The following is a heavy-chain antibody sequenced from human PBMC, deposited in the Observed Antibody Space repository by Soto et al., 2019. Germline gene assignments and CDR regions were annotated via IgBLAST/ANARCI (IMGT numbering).Heavy chain of an antibody. D-gene: IGHD3-10*01. Sequence: ASVKVSCKASGYTFTSYYMHWVRQAPGQGLEWMGIINPSGGSTSYAQKFQGRVTMTRDTSTSTVYMELSSLRSEDTAVYYCAGDHGSGSYYLPGWFDPWGQGTLVTVSS. CDR2: INPSGGST. J-gene: IGHJ5*02. CDR3: AGDHGSGSYYLPGWFDP. V-gene: IGHV1-46*01. CDR1: GYTFTSYY.